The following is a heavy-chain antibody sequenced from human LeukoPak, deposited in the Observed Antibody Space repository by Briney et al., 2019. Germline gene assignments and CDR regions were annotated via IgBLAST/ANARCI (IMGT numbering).Heavy chain of an antibody. V-gene: IGHV3-23*01. D-gene: IGHD6-19*01. J-gene: IGHJ4*02. CDR3: AKRAVLDRYYFDY. CDR2: ISGSGGST. Sequence: GGSLRLSCAASGFTFSSYAMSWVRQAPGKGLEWVSAISGSGGSTYYPNSVKGRFTISRDNSKNTLFLQMNSLRADDTAVYYCAKRAVLDRYYFDYWGQGTLVTVSS. CDR1: GFTFSSYA.